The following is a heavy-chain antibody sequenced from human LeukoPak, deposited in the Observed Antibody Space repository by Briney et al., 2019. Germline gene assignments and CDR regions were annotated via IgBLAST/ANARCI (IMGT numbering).Heavy chain of an antibody. V-gene: IGHV4-4*09. CDR1: GGSISSYY. CDR3: ARRGYGGLAMDV. D-gene: IGHD5-12*01. J-gene: IGHJ6*02. CDR2: IYNSGST. Sequence: SETLSLTCTVSGGSISSYYWIWIRQPPGKGLEWIGYIYNSGSTNYNPSPKSRVTISVDTSKNQFSLKLSSVTAADTAVYYCARRGYGGLAMDVWGQGTTVTVSS.